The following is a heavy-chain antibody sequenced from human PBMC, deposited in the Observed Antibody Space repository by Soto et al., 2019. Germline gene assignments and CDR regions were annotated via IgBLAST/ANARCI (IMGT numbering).Heavy chain of an antibody. CDR3: AAGYTTGLDGFDI. CDR1: GYTFPNHW. J-gene: IGHJ3*02. CDR2: IYPGDSDT. V-gene: IGHV5-51*01. Sequence: LGESLKISCKGSGYTFPNHWIGWVRQMPGKGLEWMGIIYPGDSDTRYSPSFQGQVTISADKSIATAYLQWTSLTASDTGMYYCAAGYTTGLDGFDIWGQGTMVTVS. D-gene: IGHD6-19*01.